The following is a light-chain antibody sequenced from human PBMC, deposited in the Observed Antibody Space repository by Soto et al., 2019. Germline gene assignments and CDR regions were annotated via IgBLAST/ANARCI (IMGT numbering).Light chain of an antibody. CDR1: QDISNY. CDR2: DAS. CDR3: QQYDNLPYT. J-gene: IGKJ2*01. V-gene: IGKV1-33*01. Sequence: DIQMTQSPSSLSASVGDRVTITCQASQDISNYLNWYQQKPGKAPKLLIYDASNLETGVPSRFSGSGSGTDFTSTISSLQPEDIVTYYCQQYDNLPYTFGQGTKLEIK.